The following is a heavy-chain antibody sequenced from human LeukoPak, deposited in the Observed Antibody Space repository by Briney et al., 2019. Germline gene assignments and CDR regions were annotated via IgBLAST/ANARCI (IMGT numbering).Heavy chain of an antibody. CDR1: GFTFSTFG. V-gene: IGHV3-23*01. CDR3: ARDLHYYVAMDV. J-gene: IGHJ6*02. D-gene: IGHD3-10*02. CDR2: ITGSGGNT. Sequence: GGSLRLSCVGSGFTFSTFGMSWVRQAPGKGLEWVSVITGSGGNTYYAESVKGRFAISRDNSKSMLFLQLNSLRAEDTALYYCARDLHYYVAMDVWGQGTTVTVSS.